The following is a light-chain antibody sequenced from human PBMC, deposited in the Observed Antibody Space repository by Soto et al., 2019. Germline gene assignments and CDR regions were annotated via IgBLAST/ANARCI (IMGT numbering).Light chain of an antibody. V-gene: IGLV2-11*01. J-gene: IGLJ1*01. CDR1: SSDVGGYNY. CDR3: CSYAGSSFHV. CDR2: TVT. Sequence: QSVLTQPRSVSGSPGQSVTISCTGTSSDVGGYNYVSWYQQHPGKAPKLMIYTVTKRPSGVPDRFSGSKSDNTASLTISGLQADDEGDYYCCSYAGSSFHVFGTGTKVTAL.